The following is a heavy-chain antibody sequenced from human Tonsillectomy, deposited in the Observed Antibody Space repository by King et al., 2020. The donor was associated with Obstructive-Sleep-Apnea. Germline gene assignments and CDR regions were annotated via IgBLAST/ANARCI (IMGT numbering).Heavy chain of an antibody. J-gene: IGHJ4*02. CDR2: ISYDGSNK. Sequence: QLVESGGGVVQPGRSLRLSCAASGFTFSSYGMHWVRQAPGKGLEWVAVISYDGSNKYYADSVKGRFTISRDNSKNTLYRQMNSLRAEDTAVYYCAKDVRGSSWDYYFDYWGQGTLVTVSS. V-gene: IGHV3-30*18. D-gene: IGHD6-13*01. CDR1: GFTFSSYG. CDR3: AKDVRGSSWDYYFDY.